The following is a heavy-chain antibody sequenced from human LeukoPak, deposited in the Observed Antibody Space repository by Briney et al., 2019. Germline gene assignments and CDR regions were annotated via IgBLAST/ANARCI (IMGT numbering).Heavy chain of an antibody. CDR1: GYTFTGYY. Sequence: ASVKVSCKASGYTFTGYYMHWVRQTPGQGLEWMGIIYPGGGSTSYAQKFQGRVTMTRDMSTSTVYMELSSLRSEDTAVYYCARDNDFDYWGQGTLVTVSS. V-gene: IGHV1-46*01. CDR2: IYPGGGST. J-gene: IGHJ4*02. CDR3: ARDNDFDY. D-gene: IGHD2-8*01.